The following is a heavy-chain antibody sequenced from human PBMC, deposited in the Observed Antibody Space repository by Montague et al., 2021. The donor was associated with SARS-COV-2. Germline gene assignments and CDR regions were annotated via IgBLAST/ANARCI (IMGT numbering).Heavy chain of an antibody. Sequence: SETLSLTCTVSGGSISSGGYYWSRIRQHPGKGLEWIGEINHSGSTNYNPSLKSRVTISVDTSKNQFSLKLSSVTAADTAVYYCARGHYSSSWYGIRYYFDYWGQGTLVTVSS. D-gene: IGHD6-13*01. CDR1: GGSISSGGYY. CDR3: ARGHYSSSWYGIRYYFDY. CDR2: INHSGST. V-gene: IGHV4-39*07. J-gene: IGHJ4*02.